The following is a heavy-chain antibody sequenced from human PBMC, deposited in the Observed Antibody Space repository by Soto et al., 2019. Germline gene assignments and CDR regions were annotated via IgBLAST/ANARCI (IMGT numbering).Heavy chain of an antibody. Sequence: ASVKVPCKVSGYTLSEVSIHWVRQTPAKGLEWIGGVDPVNEETSYAQNFQGRVTLTEDTAPDTAFFELSSLRSEDTAIYDCAIAAYCSGATCYSDYNWFDPWGQGTLVTVSS. D-gene: IGHD2-15*01. CDR2: VDPVNEET. CDR1: GYTLSEVS. V-gene: IGHV1-24*01. J-gene: IGHJ5*02. CDR3: AIAAYCSGATCYSDYNWFDP.